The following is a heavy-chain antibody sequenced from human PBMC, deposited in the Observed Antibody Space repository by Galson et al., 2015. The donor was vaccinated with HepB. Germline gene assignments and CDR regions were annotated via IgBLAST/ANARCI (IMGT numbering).Heavy chain of an antibody. D-gene: IGHD4-17*01. CDR3: ARSYYGDYAPDY. CDR2: INTSSTYT. CDR1: GFSFSDYY. J-gene: IGHJ4*02. Sequence: SLRLSCAASGFSFSDYYMDWIRQAPGKGLEWVSYINTSSTYTEYADSMKGRSTISKDNAKNSLYLQVSSLRAEDTAVYYCARSYYGDYAPDYWGQGTLVTVSS. V-gene: IGHV3-11*03.